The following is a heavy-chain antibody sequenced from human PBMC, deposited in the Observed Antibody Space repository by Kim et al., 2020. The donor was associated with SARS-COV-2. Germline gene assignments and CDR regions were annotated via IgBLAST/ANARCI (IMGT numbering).Heavy chain of an antibody. CDR2: ISNDGTYK. J-gene: IGHJ6*02. CDR1: GFTFSNYG. V-gene: IGHV3-30*18. D-gene: IGHD1-1*01. CDR3: AKADVAGGTWDMDV. Sequence: GGSLRLSCAASGFTFSNYGMHWVRQAPGKGLEWVAVISNDGTYKFYTDSMRGRFTISRDNSKNMLYLQMNSLRAEDTAVYYCAKADVAGGTWDMDVWGQGPTVPVSS.